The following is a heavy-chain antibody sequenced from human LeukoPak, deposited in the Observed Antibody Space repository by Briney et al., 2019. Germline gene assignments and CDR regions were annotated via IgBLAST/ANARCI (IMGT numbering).Heavy chain of an antibody. J-gene: IGHJ4*02. CDR3: ARDPGVRWLVGFDY. CDR1: GFTFSSYG. Sequence: GGSLRLSCAASGFTFSSYGMQWVRQAPGKGLEWVAVIWYDGSNKYYADSVKGRFTISRDNSKNTLYLQMDSLRAEDTAVYYCARDPGVRWLVGFDYWGQGTLVTVSS. V-gene: IGHV3-33*01. CDR2: IWYDGSNK. D-gene: IGHD6-19*01.